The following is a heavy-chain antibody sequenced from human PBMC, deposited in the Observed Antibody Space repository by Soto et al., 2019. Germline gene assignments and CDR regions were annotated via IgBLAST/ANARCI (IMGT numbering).Heavy chain of an antibody. CDR1: GFTFDDYA. V-gene: IGHV3-9*01. CDR3: AKGGQLLTEGGGY. Sequence: EVQLVESGGGLVQPGRSLRLSCAASGFTFDDYAMHWVRQAPGKGLEWVSGISWNSGSIGYADSVKGRFTISRDNAKNSLYLRMNSLRAEDTAVYYCAKGGQLLTEGGGYWGQGTLVTVSS. J-gene: IGHJ4*02. CDR2: ISWNSGSI. D-gene: IGHD2-2*01.